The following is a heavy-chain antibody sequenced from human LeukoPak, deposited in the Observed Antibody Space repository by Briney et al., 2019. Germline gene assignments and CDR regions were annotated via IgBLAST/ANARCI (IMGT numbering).Heavy chain of an antibody. J-gene: IGHJ4*02. V-gene: IGHV3-48*04. CDR1: GFTFSGHN. CDR2: VSISSGTI. CDR3: ARAMSTFGGVRNYFDS. Sequence: GRSLRLSCAASGFTFSGHNMNWVRQAPGRGLEWISFVSISSGTIYYVDSVNGRFRISRDNAKSSLDLEMNSLGAEDTAVYYCARAMSTFGGVRNYFDSWGQGTLVTVSS. D-gene: IGHD3-16*01.